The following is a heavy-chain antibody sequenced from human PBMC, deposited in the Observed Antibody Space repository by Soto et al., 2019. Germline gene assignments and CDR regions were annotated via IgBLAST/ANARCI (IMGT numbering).Heavy chain of an antibody. J-gene: IGHJ4*02. V-gene: IGHV5-51*01. CDR1: GYSFTSYW. CDR3: ARHGGRLIAPAY. D-gene: IGHD2-2*01. Sequence: GESLKISCEASGYSFTSYWIGWVRQMPGKGLEWMGIIYPGDSDTRYSPSFQGQVAMSVDKSISTAYLQWNSLKASDTAMYYCARHGGRLIAPAYWGQGXLVTVYS. CDR2: IYPGDSDT.